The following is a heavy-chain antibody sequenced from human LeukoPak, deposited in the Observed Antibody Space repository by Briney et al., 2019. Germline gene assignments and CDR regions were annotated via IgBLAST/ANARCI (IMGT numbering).Heavy chain of an antibody. V-gene: IGHV3-30*04. CDR1: GFTFNNFA. D-gene: IGHD2-2*02. Sequence: GGSLRLSCAASGFTFNNFAMHWVRQAPGKGLDWVAVVTYDGKNKYYAESVRGRFTISRDNSKNTLYLQMNSLRAEDTAVYYCAKGHVPAAIPVGDYWGQGTLVTVSS. CDR3: AKGHVPAAIPVGDY. CDR2: VTYDGKNK. J-gene: IGHJ4*02.